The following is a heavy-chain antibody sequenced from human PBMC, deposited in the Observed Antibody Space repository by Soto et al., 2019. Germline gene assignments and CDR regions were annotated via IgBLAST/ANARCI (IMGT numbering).Heavy chain of an antibody. Sequence: GGSLRLSCSASGFNFYSYYIHWVRQAPGKGLEWVAVISYDGSKQYYAGSVKGRITVSRDNSKNTLSLQLNSLTAEDTAVYYFAKALVISRPWETNLTQSGLDACGQGTSVAVSS. J-gene: IGHJ6*02. D-gene: IGHD2-8*01. CDR2: ISYDGSKQ. CDR1: GFNFYSYY. V-gene: IGHV3-30*18. CDR3: AKALVISRPWETNLTQSGLDA.